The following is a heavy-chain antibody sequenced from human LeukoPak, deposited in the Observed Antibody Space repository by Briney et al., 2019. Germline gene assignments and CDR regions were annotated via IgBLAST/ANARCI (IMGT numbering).Heavy chain of an antibody. V-gene: IGHV3-23*02. CDR1: GVTFISYA. CDR3: AKDPADFTTYYFDY. CDR2: ISGSGGST. J-gene: IGHJ4*02. Sequence: GGALILSCSASGVTFISYAMIWCLRAPGKGLEGCSAISGSGGSTSYVDSVKGRFTISRDNSKTTLYLQMNSLRAEDTAVYYCAKDPADFTTYYFDYWGQGTLVTVSS. D-gene: IGHD6-13*01.